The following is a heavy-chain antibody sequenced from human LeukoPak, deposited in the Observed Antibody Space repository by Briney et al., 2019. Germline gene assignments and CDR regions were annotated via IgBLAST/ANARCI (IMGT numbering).Heavy chain of an antibody. V-gene: IGHV4-59*08. CDR3: ARRLSSSGGFPMWVDN. J-gene: IGHJ4*01. CDR1: GGSISSYY. D-gene: IGHD2-15*01. Sequence: SETLSLTCTVSGGSISSYYWSWIRQPPGKGLEWIGYISYSGSTRYNPSLKSRVTISVDTSKNQFSLKLSSVNAADTAVYYCARRLSSSGGFPMWVDNWGRGTLVSVSS. CDR2: ISYSGST.